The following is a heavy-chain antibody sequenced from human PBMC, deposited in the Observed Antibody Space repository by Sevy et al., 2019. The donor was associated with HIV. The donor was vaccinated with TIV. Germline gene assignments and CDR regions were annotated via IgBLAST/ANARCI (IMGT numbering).Heavy chain of an antibody. D-gene: IGHD5-18*01. CDR2: FYPGGST. V-gene: IGHV4-38-2*02. J-gene: IGHJ4*02. Sequence: SETLSLTCTVSGYSISSGYYWGWIRQSPGKGLEWIGSFYPGGSTYYNPSLKSRVTISPDSSKNQFSLKLNSVTAADTAVYFCVRLVTAVDYYFDDWGQGTLVTVSS. CDR3: VRLVTAVDYYFDD. CDR1: GYSISSGYY.